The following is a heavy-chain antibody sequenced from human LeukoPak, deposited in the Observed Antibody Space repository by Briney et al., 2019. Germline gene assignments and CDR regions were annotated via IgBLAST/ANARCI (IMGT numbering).Heavy chain of an antibody. D-gene: IGHD1-26*01. CDR1: GDSMIDNNFY. CDR2: IYYNGRS. J-gene: IGHJ5*02. Sequence: PSDTLSLSCTVSGDSMIDNNFYWGSTRQSPQKGLEWIASIYYNGRSLYNPSLRSRVTISLDAPKNQIFLKLSSVTAADTAVYYCTKDSFGAVRDSWGRGILVTVSS. V-gene: IGHV4-39*07. CDR3: TKDSFGAVRDS.